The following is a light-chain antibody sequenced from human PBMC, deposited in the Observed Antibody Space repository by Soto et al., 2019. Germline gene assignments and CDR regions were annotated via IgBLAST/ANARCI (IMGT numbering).Light chain of an antibody. CDR3: SSYAGSNNFV. V-gene: IGLV2-8*01. CDR1: KNDVGGYNY. J-gene: IGLJ1*01. Sequence: QSVLTQPPSASGSPGQSVTISCSGTKNDVGGYNYVSWHQQHPGKAPKLMIYEVSKRPSGVPDRFSGSKSGNTASLIVSGLQAEDEADYYCSSYAGSNNFVFGTGTKVTVL. CDR2: EVS.